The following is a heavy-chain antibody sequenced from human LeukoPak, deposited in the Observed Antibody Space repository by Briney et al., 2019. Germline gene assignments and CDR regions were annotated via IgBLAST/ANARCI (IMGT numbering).Heavy chain of an antibody. V-gene: IGHV3-23*01. J-gene: IGHJ4*02. CDR2: ITTSDGNT. CDR1: GFTFSSYT. CDR3: ARDGN. Sequence: PGGSLRLSCAASGFTFSSYTMSWVRQAPGKGLEWVSTITTSDGNTYYADSVKGRFTVSRDNSKNTLFLQMNSLRAGDTAMYYCARDGNWGQGTLVTVSS.